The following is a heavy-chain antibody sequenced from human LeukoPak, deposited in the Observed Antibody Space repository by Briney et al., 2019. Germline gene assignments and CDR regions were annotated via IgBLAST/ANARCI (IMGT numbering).Heavy chain of an antibody. CDR1: GYSISSGYY. CDR2: IYHSGST. J-gene: IGHJ4*02. CDR3: ARDIVVVPAAQDY. Sequence: SETLSLTCAVSGYSISSGYYWGRIRQPPGKGLEWIGGIYHSGSTYYNPSLKSRVTISVDTSKNQFSLKLSSVTAADTAVYYCARDIVVVPAAQDYWGQGTLVTVSS. V-gene: IGHV4-38-2*02. D-gene: IGHD2-2*01.